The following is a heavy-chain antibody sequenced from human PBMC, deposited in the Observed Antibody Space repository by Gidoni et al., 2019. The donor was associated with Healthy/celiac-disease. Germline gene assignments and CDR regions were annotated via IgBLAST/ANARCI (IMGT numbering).Heavy chain of an antibody. CDR3: ARRRDGYTLENAFDI. CDR1: GYTFTSYW. Sequence: DVQLVPSGAEVKKPGESLKISCTGSGYTFTSYWIVWVRQMPGKGLEWMGIINPGDSDTRYSPSFQGQVTISADKSISTAHLQWSSLKASDTAMYYCARRRDGYTLENAFDIWGQGTMVTVSS. J-gene: IGHJ3*02. CDR2: INPGDSDT. V-gene: IGHV5-51*01. D-gene: IGHD5-12*01.